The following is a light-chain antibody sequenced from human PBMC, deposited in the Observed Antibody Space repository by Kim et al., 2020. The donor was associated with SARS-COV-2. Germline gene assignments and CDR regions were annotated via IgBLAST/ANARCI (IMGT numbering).Light chain of an antibody. Sequence: LWPGARPALPCRTGQQVISSFLAWYQHKPGQAPRLLIYGASSRATGIPARFSGSGSGTDFTLTISRLEPEDFAVYYCQQYSNSLYIFGQGTKLEI. CDR2: GAS. CDR3: QQYSNSLYI. CDR1: QQVISSF. J-gene: IGKJ2*01. V-gene: IGKV3-20*01.